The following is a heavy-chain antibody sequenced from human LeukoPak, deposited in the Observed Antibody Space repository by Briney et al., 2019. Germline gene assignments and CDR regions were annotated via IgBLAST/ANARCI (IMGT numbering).Heavy chain of an antibody. Sequence: GGSLRLSCAASGLSLSSYVMSWVRQAPGMGLEWVSAISGSGGSTYYADSVKGRFTISRDNSKNTLYLQMNSLRAEDTAVYYCAKDSLGSGSYYTYWGQGTLVTVSS. V-gene: IGHV3-23*01. CDR1: GLSLSSYV. D-gene: IGHD3-10*01. CDR2: ISGSGGST. CDR3: AKDSLGSGSYYTY. J-gene: IGHJ4*02.